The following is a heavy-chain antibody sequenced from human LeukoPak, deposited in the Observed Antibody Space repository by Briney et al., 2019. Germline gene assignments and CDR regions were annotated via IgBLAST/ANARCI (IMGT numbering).Heavy chain of an antibody. D-gene: IGHD1-26*01. CDR1: GFTFSSYA. CDR2: ISSNGGST. CDR3: ASTSGLNAFDI. V-gene: IGHV3-64*01. Sequence: PGGSLRLSCAASGFTFSSYAMHWVRQAPGKGLEYVSAISSNGGSTYYANSVKGRFTISRDNSKNTLYLQMGSLRAEDMAVYYCASTSGLNAFDIWGQGTMVTVSS. J-gene: IGHJ3*02.